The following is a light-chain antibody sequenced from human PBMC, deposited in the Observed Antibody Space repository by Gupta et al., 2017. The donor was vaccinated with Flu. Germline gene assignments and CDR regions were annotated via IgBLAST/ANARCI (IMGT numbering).Light chain of an antibody. CDR1: SSDVGGYTY. CDR2: EVS. V-gene: IGLV2-11*03. Sequence: SVTISCTGTSSDVGGYTYVSWYQQHPGKAPKLMIYEVSKRPAGIANRFSGSKSGSTASLTISGLQAEDEGNYYCSSYAGSDTWVFGGGTKLTVL. CDR3: SSYAGSDTWV. J-gene: IGLJ3*02.